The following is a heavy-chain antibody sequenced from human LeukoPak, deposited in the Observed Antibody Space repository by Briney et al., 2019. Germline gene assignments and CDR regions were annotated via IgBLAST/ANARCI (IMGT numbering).Heavy chain of an antibody. CDR3: AKGGVIGDFDY. Sequence: GGSLRLSCAASGFTFSSHGMHWVRQAPGKGLEWVAFIRYDGNKKYYADSVKGRFTISRDNSKNTLYLQMNSLRAEDTAVYYCAKGGVIGDFDYWGQGTLVTVSS. J-gene: IGHJ4*02. V-gene: IGHV3-30*02. CDR1: GFTFSSHG. CDR2: IRYDGNKK. D-gene: IGHD3-10*01.